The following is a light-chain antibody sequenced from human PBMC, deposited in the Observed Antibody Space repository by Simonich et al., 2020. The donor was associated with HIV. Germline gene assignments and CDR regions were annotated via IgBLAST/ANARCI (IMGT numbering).Light chain of an antibody. J-gene: IGKJ3*01. CDR1: QSIASN. CDR2: GAS. CDR3: QQYNNWPSPFT. V-gene: IGKV3-15*01. Sequence: EIVMTQSPATLSVSPGERATLSCRASQSIASNLAWYQQKPGQAPRLLIYGASRRATGVPARFSGSGFWTEFSLTISSMQSEDFAVYYCQQYNNWPSPFTFGPGTKVDIK.